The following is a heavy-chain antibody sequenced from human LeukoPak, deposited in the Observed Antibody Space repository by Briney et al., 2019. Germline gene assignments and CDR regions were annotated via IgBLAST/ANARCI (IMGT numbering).Heavy chain of an antibody. V-gene: IGHV3-74*01. Sequence: GGSLRLSCAASGFTFSGYWMHWVRQAPGKGLEWVSRVNNDGSATTYADSVKGRFTISRDNAKTKLYLQMNSLRAADTAVYYCVRATAAFDIRGHGTIVTVSS. CDR2: VNNDGSAT. D-gene: IGHD5-18*01. J-gene: IGHJ3*02. CDR3: VRATAAFDI. CDR1: GFTFSGYW.